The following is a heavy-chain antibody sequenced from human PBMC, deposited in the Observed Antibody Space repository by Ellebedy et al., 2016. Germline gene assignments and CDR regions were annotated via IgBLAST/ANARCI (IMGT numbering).Heavy chain of an antibody. CDR2: ISGSGYNR. CDR3: ARSTAPPGLLRGYFDL. V-gene: IGHV3-23*01. Sequence: GESLKISCAASEFTFSSHPMSWVRQAPGKGLVWVSGISGSGYNRYYADSVKGHFTISRDNSKSTVYLQVDSLRVEDTALYYCARSTAPPGLLRGYFDLWGRGTLVSVSS. D-gene: IGHD4-17*01. J-gene: IGHJ2*01. CDR1: EFTFSSHP.